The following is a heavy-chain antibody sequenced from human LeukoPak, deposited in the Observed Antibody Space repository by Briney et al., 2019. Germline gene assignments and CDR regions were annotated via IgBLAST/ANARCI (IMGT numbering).Heavy chain of an antibody. V-gene: IGHV1-69*13. Sequence: SVKVSCKASGGTFSSSSINWVRQAPGQGLEWMGGIIPFFGTTNYAQNFQGRVMISADESTRTAYMELSSLRSEDTAVYYCARGLRLGELFPNNWFDPWGQGTLVTVSS. CDR3: ARGLRLGELFPNNWFDP. CDR2: IIPFFGTT. J-gene: IGHJ5*02. D-gene: IGHD3-16*01. CDR1: GGTFSSSS.